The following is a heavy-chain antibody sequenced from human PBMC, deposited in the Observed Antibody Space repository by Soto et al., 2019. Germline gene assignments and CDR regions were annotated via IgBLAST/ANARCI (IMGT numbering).Heavy chain of an antibody. V-gene: IGHV3-21*01. CDR1: GFTFSSYS. Sequence: GGSLRLTCAASGFTFSSYSMNWVRQAPGKGLEWVSSISSSSSYIYYADSVKGRFTISRDNAKNSLYLQMNSLRAEDTAVYYCARDKDSYGYWGGLFDYPGQGTLVLV. CDR3: ARDKDSYGYWGGLFDY. CDR2: ISSSSSYI. J-gene: IGHJ4*02. D-gene: IGHD5-18*01.